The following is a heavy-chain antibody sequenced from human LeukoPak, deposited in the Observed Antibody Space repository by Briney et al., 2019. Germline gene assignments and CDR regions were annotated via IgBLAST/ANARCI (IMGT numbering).Heavy chain of an antibody. CDR3: ARDLILWFGEPGELGAFDI. V-gene: IGHV1-18*01. D-gene: IGHD3-10*01. Sequence: ASVKVSCKASGYTFTSYGISWVRQAPGQGLEWMGLMSAYNGNTNYAQKLQGRVTMTTDTSTSTAYMELRSLRSDDTAVYYCARDLILWFGEPGELGAFDIWGQGTMVTVSS. J-gene: IGHJ3*02. CDR1: GYTFTSYG. CDR2: MSAYNGNT.